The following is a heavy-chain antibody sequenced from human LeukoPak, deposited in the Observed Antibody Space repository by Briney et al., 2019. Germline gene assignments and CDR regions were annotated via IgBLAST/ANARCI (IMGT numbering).Heavy chain of an antibody. J-gene: IGHJ3*02. Sequence: GGSLRLSCAASGFTFSSYSMNWVRQAPGKGLEWVSSISTSSIYIYYTDSVKGRFTISRDNAKNSLYLQMNSLRVEDTAVYYCAGAWSRVNGFDIWGQGTMVTVSS. CDR3: AGAWSRVNGFDI. CDR1: GFTFSSYS. D-gene: IGHD2-8*02. CDR2: ISTSSIYI. V-gene: IGHV3-21*01.